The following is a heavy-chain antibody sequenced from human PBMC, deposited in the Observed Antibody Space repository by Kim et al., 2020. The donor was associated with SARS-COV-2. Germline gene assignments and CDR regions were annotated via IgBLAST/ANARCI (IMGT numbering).Heavy chain of an antibody. CDR3: ARDGALRFFDWSPNHYYYMDV. CDR1: GFTFSSYS. D-gene: IGHD3-9*01. V-gene: IGHV3-48*02. J-gene: IGHJ6*03. Sequence: GGSLRLSCAASGFTFSSYSMNWVRQAPGKGLEWVSYISSSSSTIYYADSVKGRFTISRDNAKNSLYLQMNSLRDEDPAVYYCARDGALRFFDWSPNHYYYMDVWGKGTTVTVS. CDR2: ISSSSSTI.